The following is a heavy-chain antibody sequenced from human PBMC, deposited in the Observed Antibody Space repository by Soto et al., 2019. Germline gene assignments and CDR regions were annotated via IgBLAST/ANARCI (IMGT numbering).Heavy chain of an antibody. V-gene: IGHV3-23*01. Sequence: EVQLLESGGDLVQPGGSLRLSCAASGFTFRSYAMTWVRQVPGKGLEWVSSIGGSGGSPNYADSVKGRFTISRDNSKNTLYLQMNSLRAEDTAVYYCAKGLNGSPTTRGMDVWGQGTTVTVSS. D-gene: IGHD1-26*01. CDR2: IGGSGGSP. CDR3: AKGLNGSPTTRGMDV. J-gene: IGHJ6*02. CDR1: GFTFRSYA.